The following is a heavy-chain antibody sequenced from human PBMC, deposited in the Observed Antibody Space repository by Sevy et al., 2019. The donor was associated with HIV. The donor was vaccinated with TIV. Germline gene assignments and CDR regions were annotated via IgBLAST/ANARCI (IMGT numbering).Heavy chain of an antibody. CDR1: GFTFSSYG. Sequence: GGYLRLSCAASGFTFSSYGMHWVRQAPGKGLEWVAVIWYDGSNKYYADSVKGRFTISRDNSKNTLYLQMNSLRAEDTAVYYCARDLKGGYSGYDSTHFDYWGQGTLVTVSS. D-gene: IGHD5-12*01. V-gene: IGHV3-33*01. CDR2: IWYDGSNK. CDR3: ARDLKGGYSGYDSTHFDY. J-gene: IGHJ4*02.